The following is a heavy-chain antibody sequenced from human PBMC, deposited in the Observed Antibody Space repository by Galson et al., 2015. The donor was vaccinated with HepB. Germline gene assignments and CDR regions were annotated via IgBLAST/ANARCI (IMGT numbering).Heavy chain of an antibody. CDR1: GGSISNFY. CDR3: ARAQLGIPAAINWFDP. V-gene: IGHV4-59*07. Sequence: DTLSLTCTVSGGSISNFYWSWIRQPPGKGLEWVGYIYYSGSTNYNPSLKSRVTMSIDASKNQFYLKMSSVTAADTAVYFCARAQLGIPAAINWFDPWGQGTLVTVSS. D-gene: IGHD2-2*01. CDR2: IYYSGST. J-gene: IGHJ5*02.